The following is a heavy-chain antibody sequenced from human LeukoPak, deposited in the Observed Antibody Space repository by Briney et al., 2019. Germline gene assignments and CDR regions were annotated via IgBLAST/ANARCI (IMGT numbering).Heavy chain of an antibody. CDR1: GGSITSYY. J-gene: IGHJ4*02. D-gene: IGHD6-13*01. CDR3: ASYSNSWYYFDY. CDR2: MYYSGNS. V-gene: IGHV4-59*01. Sequence: SETLSLTCTVSGGSITSYYWSWIRQPPGKGLEWIGYMYYSGNSYYNPSLKSRVTISVDTSKNQFSLKMSSMTAADTAVYYCASYSNSWYYFDYWGQGTLVTVSS.